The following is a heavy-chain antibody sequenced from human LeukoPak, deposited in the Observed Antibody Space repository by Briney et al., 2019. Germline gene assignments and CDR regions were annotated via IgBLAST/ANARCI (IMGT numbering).Heavy chain of an antibody. CDR1: GFTFSSYS. CDR2: ISSSSSYI. Sequence: GGSLRLSCAASGFTFSSYSMNWVRQAPGKGLEWVSSISSSSSYIYYADSVKGRFTISRDNAKNSLYLQMNSLRAEDTAVYYCARIKEEEEWLSIGYWGQGTLVTVSS. D-gene: IGHD2-8*01. J-gene: IGHJ4*02. V-gene: IGHV3-21*01. CDR3: ARIKEEEEWLSIGY.